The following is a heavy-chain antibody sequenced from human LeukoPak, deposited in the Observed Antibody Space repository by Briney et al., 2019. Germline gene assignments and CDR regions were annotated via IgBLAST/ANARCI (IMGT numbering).Heavy chain of an antibody. CDR3: ARVLRYCSGGNCYSGGLGYMDV. CDR2: ICRSGSTK. J-gene: IGHJ6*03. V-gene: IGHV3-11*01. Sequence: GGSLRQSCAGSGFTYSDYNMRWMRQAPGKGLEGVSSICRSGSTKYYADSVKGRFTISRDNAKNSLFLQMNSLRAEDTAVYYCARVLRYCSGGNCYSGGLGYMDVWGKGTTVTISS. CDR1: GFTYSDYN. D-gene: IGHD2-15*01.